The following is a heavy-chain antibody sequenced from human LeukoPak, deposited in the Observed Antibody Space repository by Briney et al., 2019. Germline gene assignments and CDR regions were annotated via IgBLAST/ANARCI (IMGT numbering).Heavy chain of an antibody. V-gene: IGHV4-59*01. CDR2: IYSSGSSGSA. J-gene: IGHJ4*02. Sequence: SETLSLTCTVAGGPISGYYWSWIRQPPGKELEWIGYIYSSGSSGSANYNPSLTSRVTISTDTSKNQFSLTLSSVTAADTAVYYCARQGTTVTHFDYWGQGTLVTVSS. D-gene: IGHD4-11*01. CDR1: GGPISGYY. CDR3: ARQGTTVTHFDY.